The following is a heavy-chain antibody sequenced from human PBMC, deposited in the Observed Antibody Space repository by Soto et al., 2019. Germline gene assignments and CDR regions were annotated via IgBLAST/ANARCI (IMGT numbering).Heavy chain of an antibody. D-gene: IGHD3-22*01. CDR3: AKDGDYDSYGYYYHGRSKTYFGMDV. V-gene: IGHV3-23*01. CDR2: ISCSGGTK. Sequence: PGGSLRLSCAASGFTFSTFAMSWVRQAPGKGMEWVSAISCSGGTKYNADSVKGRFTISRDNSKNTLYLQMNSLRAEDTAVYFFAKDGDYDSYGYYYHGRSKTYFGMDVRGLGTTVTVSS. J-gene: IGHJ6*02. CDR1: GFTFSTFA.